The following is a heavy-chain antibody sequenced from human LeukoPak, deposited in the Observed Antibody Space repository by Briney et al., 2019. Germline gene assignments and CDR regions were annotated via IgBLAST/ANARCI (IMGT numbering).Heavy chain of an antibody. CDR2: IYHSGST. D-gene: IGHD6-6*01. CDR1: GYSISSGYY. Sequence: PSETLSLTCTVSGYSISSGYYWGWIRQPPGKGLEWIGSIYHSGSTYYNPSLKSRVTISVDTSKNQFSRKLSSVTAADTAVYYCARGGYSSSLSPFDYWGQGTLVTVSS. J-gene: IGHJ4*02. CDR3: ARGGYSSSLSPFDY. V-gene: IGHV4-38-2*02.